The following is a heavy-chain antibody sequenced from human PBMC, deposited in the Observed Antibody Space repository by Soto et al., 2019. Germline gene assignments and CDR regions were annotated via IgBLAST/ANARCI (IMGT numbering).Heavy chain of an antibody. D-gene: IGHD2-15*01. CDR2: IYYSGST. CDR3: ARAGGHCSGGSCYSKYYFDY. Sequence: QVQLQESGPGLVKPSQTLSLTYTVSGGSISSGDYYWSWIRQPPGKGLEWNGYIYYSGSTYYNPSLKGRVTISVDTSKTQFSRKLSSVTAADTAVYYCARAGGHCSGGSCYSKYYFDYRGQGTLVTVSS. CDR1: GGSISSGDYY. J-gene: IGHJ4*02. V-gene: IGHV4-30-4*01.